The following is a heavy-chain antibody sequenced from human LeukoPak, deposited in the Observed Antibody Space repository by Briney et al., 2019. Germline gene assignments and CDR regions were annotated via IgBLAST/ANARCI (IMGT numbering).Heavy chain of an antibody. J-gene: IGHJ1*01. Sequence: AGGSLRLSCEASGFTFSNYGMAWVRQTPGKGLEWLSFIRYDGANRYYAESVKGRFTISRDNSRNTLYLQMNSLRAEDTAMYYCAKDDDWGRYKHWGQGTLVTVSS. CDR1: GFTFSNYG. V-gene: IGHV3-30*02. D-gene: IGHD3-16*01. CDR3: AKDDDWGRYKH. CDR2: IRYDGANR.